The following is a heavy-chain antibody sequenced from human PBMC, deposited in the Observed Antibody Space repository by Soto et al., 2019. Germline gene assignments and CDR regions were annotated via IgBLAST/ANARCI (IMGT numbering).Heavy chain of an antibody. CDR3: AKEYGRLDY. CDR2: IGSTGGYT. D-gene: IGHD4-17*01. J-gene: IGHJ4*02. V-gene: IGHV3-64*04. CDR1: GFTFSSCT. Sequence: GGSLRLSCSASGFTFSSCTMHWVRQTPGKGLEHVSAIGSTGGYTYYADSVKGRFVISRDNSKNTMYLQMNSLRAEDTAVYYCAKEYGRLDYWGQGTLVTVSS.